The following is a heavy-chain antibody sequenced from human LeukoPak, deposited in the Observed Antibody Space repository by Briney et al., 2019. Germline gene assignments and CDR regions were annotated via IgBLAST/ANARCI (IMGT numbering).Heavy chain of an antibody. CDR1: GFTFSNAW. Sequence: GGSLRLSCAASGFTFSNAWMSWVRQAPGKGLEWVGLIKSKTDGGTTDYAAPVKGRFTFSRDDSKNTLYLQMNSLKTEDTAVYYCTILGYCTNGVCPTHYCWGQGTLVTVSS. D-gene: IGHD2-8*01. J-gene: IGHJ4*02. CDR3: TILGYCTNGVCPTHYC. V-gene: IGHV3-15*01. CDR2: IKSKTDGGTT.